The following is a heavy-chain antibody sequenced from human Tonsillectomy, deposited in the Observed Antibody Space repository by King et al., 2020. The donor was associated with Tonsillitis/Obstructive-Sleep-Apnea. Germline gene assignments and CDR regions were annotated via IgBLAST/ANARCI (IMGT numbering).Heavy chain of an antibody. J-gene: IGHJ2*01. CDR2: NNTNTGNP. D-gene: IGHD2-15*01. CDR3: ARKAYCSGGSCYSNFDL. Sequence: QLVQSGSELKKPGASVKVSCKASGYTFTNYAMNWVRQAPGQGLVWIGWNNTNTGNPTYAQGFPGRFVFSLDTSINTAYLQISSLQAEDTTVYYCARKAYCSGGSCYSNFDLWGRGTLVTVSS. CDR1: GYTFTNYA. V-gene: IGHV7-4-1*02.